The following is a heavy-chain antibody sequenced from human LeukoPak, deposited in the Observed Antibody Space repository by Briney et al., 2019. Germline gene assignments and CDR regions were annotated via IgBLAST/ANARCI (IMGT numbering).Heavy chain of an antibody. Sequence: PSETLSLTCNVSGGSITYYYWSWIRQPPGKGLEWIGNIFYSGGTYYSPSLTSRVTISLDTSRNQFSLKLNSVTAADTAVYYCAKSNGYGLVDIWGQGTMVTVSS. CDR3: AKSNGYGLVDI. D-gene: IGHD3-10*01. CDR1: GGSITYYY. V-gene: IGHV4-59*04. CDR2: IFYSGGT. J-gene: IGHJ3*02.